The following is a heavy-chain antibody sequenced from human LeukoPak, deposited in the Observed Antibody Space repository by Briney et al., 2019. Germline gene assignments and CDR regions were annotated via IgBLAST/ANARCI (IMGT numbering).Heavy chain of an antibody. CDR2: IRGSGGTT. CDR3: AKDPHCTGTSGPPN. D-gene: IGHD2-2*01. V-gene: IGHV3-23*01. CDR1: GFTFSSYY. J-gene: IGHJ4*02. Sequence: GGSLRLSCAASGFTFSSYYMRWVRQAPGQGLEWVSAIRGSGGTTYYADSVKGRFTISRDNSKNTVFLQMNSLRAEDTAVYYCAKDPHCTGTSGPPNWGQGTLVTVSS.